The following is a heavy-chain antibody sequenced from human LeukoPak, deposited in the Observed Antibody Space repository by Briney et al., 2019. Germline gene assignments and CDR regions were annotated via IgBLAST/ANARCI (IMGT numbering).Heavy chain of an antibody. V-gene: IGHV3-9*01. CDR2: ISWDSRSK. Sequence: GRSLRLSCAASGFTFEDYAMHWVRQAPGRGLEWVSGISWDSRSKTYADSVKGRFTISRDNAKNSLYLQMNSLRGEDTALYYCAKEPSGNYYMDVWGKGTTVTASS. CDR3: AKEPSGNYYMDV. CDR1: GFTFEDYA. J-gene: IGHJ6*03.